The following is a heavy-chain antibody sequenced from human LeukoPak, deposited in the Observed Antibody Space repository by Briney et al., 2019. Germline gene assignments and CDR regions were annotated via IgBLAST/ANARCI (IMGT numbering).Heavy chain of an antibody. D-gene: IGHD1-26*01. V-gene: IGHV3-20*04. CDR2: INWNGGST. Sequence: GGSLRLSCAASGFTFDDYGMSWVRQAPGKGLEWVSGINWNGGSTGYADSVKGRFTISRDNAKNSLYLQMNSLRAEDTASYYCARAVILGAGDAFDIWGQGIMVTVSS. CDR3: ARAVILGAGDAFDI. J-gene: IGHJ3*02. CDR1: GFTFDDYG.